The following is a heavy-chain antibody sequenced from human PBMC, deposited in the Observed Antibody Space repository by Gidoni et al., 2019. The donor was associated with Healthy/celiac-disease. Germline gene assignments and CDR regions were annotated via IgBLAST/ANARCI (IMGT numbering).Heavy chain of an antibody. J-gene: IGHJ3*02. V-gene: IGHV3-53*02. CDR3: ARDLRRGDSSWTGAFDI. D-gene: IGHD6-13*01. CDR1: GFTARRNY. Sequence: EVQLVETGGGLIPPGSSLSLSCASSGFTARRNYMSWVRQAPGKGLEWVSVIYSGGSTYYADSVKGRFTISRDNAKNTLYLQMNSLRAEDTAVYYCARDLRRGDSSWTGAFDIWGQGTMVTVSS. CDR2: IYSGGST.